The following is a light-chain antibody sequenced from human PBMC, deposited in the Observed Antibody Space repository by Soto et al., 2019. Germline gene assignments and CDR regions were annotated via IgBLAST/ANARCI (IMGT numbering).Light chain of an antibody. CDR3: QQSSRTPWT. CDR2: AAS. V-gene: IGKV1-39*01. J-gene: IGKJ1*01. CDR1: QTISSY. Sequence: DIQMTESAASRAASLGERVAITCRASQTISSYLNLYQKKPGKAPTLLIYAASTLQSGVPSRFSGSRSGTDFTLTISSLQPEDFASYYCQQSSRTPWTFGQGTKV.